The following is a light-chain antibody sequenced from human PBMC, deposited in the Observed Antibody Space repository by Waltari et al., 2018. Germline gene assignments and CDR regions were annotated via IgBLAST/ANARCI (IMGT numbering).Light chain of an antibody. CDR1: HSNIGSNT. V-gene: IGLV1-44*01. CDR2: GNN. J-gene: IGLJ2*01. Sequence: QSVLTQPPSTSGTPGRRITISCSGGHSNIGSNTVHWYLQPPGTAPKLLIFGNNQRPSGVPDRFSGSKSGTSASLAISGLQSEDEADYYCSAWDDSLSGVIFGGGTKLTVL. CDR3: SAWDDSLSGVI.